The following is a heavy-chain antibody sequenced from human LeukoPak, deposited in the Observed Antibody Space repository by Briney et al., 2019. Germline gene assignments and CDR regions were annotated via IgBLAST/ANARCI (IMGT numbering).Heavy chain of an antibody. J-gene: IGHJ4*02. CDR1: GFSFSSYY. CDR2: INPDGNER. Sequence: GGSLRLSCAASGFSFSSYYMSWVSQAPGKGLEWVALINPDGNERYYVDSVKGRFTISRDNAANSLYLQMNNLRDEDTAVYYCARRDPFDYWGQGTMVTVSS. V-gene: IGHV3-7*01. CDR3: ARRDPFDY.